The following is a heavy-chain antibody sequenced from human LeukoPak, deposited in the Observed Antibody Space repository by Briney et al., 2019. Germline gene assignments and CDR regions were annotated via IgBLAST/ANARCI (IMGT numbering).Heavy chain of an antibody. CDR1: GFSFSDFS. D-gene: IGHD6-13*01. Sequence: PGGSLRLSCAASGFSFSDFSMNWVRQAPGKGLEWVSSISSSSSYIYYADSVKGRFTISRDNAKNSLYLQMNSLRAEDTAVYYCARERDIEQLVFFDYWGQGTLVTVSS. CDR3: ARERDIEQLVFFDY. V-gene: IGHV3-21*01. J-gene: IGHJ4*02. CDR2: ISSSSSYI.